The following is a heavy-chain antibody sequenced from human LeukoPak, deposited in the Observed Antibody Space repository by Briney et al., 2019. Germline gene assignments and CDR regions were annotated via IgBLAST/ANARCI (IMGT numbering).Heavy chain of an antibody. V-gene: IGHV4-31*03. D-gene: IGHD3-3*01. Sequence: MPSQTLSLTCTVSGGSISSGGYYWSWIRQHPGKGLEWIGYIYYSGSTYYNPSLKSRVTISVDTSKNQFSLKLSSVTAADTAVYYCARIEESKGFWSGYHYPYYYYYYMDVWGKGATVTVSS. CDR2: IYYSGST. J-gene: IGHJ6*03. CDR1: GGSISSGGYY. CDR3: ARIEESKGFWSGYHYPYYYYYYMDV.